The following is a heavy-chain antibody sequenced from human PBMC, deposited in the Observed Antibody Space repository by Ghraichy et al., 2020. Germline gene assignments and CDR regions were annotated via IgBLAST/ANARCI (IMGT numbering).Heavy chain of an antibody. D-gene: IGHD1-1*01. Sequence: SETLSLTCTVSGDSISTFHWSWIRRPPGKGLEWIAYISYSGSTKHHPSLKSRVTISLDTSKNQFSLKLSSVTAADTAVYYCARLMSRPGGTFYFDYWGQGTLVTVSS. CDR3: ARLMSRPGGTFYFDY. J-gene: IGHJ4*02. CDR2: ISYSGST. V-gene: IGHV4-59*01. CDR1: GDSISTFH.